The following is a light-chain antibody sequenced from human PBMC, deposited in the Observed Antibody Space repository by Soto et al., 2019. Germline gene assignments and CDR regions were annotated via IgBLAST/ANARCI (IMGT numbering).Light chain of an antibody. J-gene: IGKJ4*01. CDR3: QQYNNWPPLT. V-gene: IGKV3-15*01. CDR1: QSVSSN. Sequence: EILMTQSPATLSVSPGERATLSCRTSQSVSSNLAWYQQKPGRAPRLLIYGASTRATGIPARFSGGGSGTEFTLTISSLQSEDFAVYYCQQYNNWPPLTFGGGTKVEIK. CDR2: GAS.